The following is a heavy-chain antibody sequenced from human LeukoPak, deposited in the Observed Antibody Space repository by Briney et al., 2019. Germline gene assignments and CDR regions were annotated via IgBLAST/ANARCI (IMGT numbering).Heavy chain of an antibody. J-gene: IGHJ4*02. D-gene: IGHD6-19*01. CDR3: AKGTTSGWYYFDY. CDR2: ISASGGGT. V-gene: IGHV3-23*01. CDR1: VLTFSSYA. Sequence: GWSLRLSCAASVLTFSSYAMNLVRQAPGKGVEGVSGISASGGGTYYADSVKGRFTIYRDNSKNTLYLQMTSLRAEDTALYYCAKGTTSGWYYFDYWGQGTLVTVSS.